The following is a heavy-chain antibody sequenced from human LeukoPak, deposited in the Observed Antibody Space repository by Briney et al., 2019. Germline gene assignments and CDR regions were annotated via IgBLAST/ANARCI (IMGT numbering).Heavy chain of an antibody. D-gene: IGHD4-11*01. CDR2: ISAHNGNT. V-gene: IGHV1-18*01. CDR3: AGTSTVTYRNAFDI. Sequence: GASVKVSCKASGYTFTSYGISWVRQAPGQGLEWMGWISAHNGNTNYAQKLQGRVTMTTDTSTSTAYMELSSLRSEDTAVYYCAGTSTVTYRNAFDIWGQGTMVTVSS. J-gene: IGHJ3*02. CDR1: GYTFTSYG.